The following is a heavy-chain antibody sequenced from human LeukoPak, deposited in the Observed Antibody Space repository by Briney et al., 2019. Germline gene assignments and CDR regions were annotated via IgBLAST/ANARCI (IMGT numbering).Heavy chain of an antibody. CDR1: GFTFSSYA. D-gene: IGHD6-13*01. CDR2: ISYDGSNK. J-gene: IGHJ4*02. Sequence: PGGSLRLSCAPSGFTFSSYAMHWVRQAPGKGLEWVAVISYDGSNKYYADSVKGRFTISRDNSKNTLYLQMNSLRAEDTAVYYCARGVSSSSWSRPDYWGQGTQVTVSS. CDR3: ARGVSSSSWSRPDY. V-gene: IGHV3-30*04.